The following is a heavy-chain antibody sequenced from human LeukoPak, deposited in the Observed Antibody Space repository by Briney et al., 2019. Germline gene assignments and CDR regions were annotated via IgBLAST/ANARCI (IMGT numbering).Heavy chain of an antibody. CDR2: ISPSGGST. J-gene: IGHJ6*03. V-gene: IGHV1-46*01. Sequence: ASVKVSCKAFGYTFTSNYMHWVRQAPAQGPEWMGVISPSGGSTTYAQKFQGRVTLTRDTSISTAYMELSRLRSDDTAVYYCARALTRVTMIVVGNYYMDVWGKGTTVTVSS. D-gene: IGHD3-22*01. CDR1: GYTFTSNY. CDR3: ARALTRVTMIVVGNYYMDV.